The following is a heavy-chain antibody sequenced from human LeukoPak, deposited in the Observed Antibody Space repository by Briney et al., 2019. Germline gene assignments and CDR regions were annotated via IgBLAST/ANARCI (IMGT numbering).Heavy chain of an antibody. Sequence: GSLRLSCAASGFTVSSNYMSWVRQAPGKGLEWVSVIYSGGSTYYADSVKGRFTISRDNSKNTLYLQMNSLRAEDTAVYYCARVKGYSYGNAFDIWGQGTMVTVSS. V-gene: IGHV3-53*01. D-gene: IGHD5-18*01. J-gene: IGHJ3*02. CDR1: GFTVSSNY. CDR3: ARVKGYSYGNAFDI. CDR2: IYSGGST.